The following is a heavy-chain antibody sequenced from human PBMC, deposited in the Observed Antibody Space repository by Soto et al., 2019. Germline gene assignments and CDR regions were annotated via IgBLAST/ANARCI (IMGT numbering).Heavy chain of an antibody. CDR2: TYYSGNT. D-gene: IGHD4-17*01. CDR1: GYSISSSHW. Sequence: QVQLQESGPGLVKPSDTLSLTCAVSGYSISSSHWWGWIRQPPGKGVEWIGYTYYSGNTYYNPSLKSRVTMSVDTSKNQSSLKLSSVTAVDTAGYYCARVGTVTTGLYWFFDLWGRGTLVTVSS. J-gene: IGHJ2*01. V-gene: IGHV4-28*03. CDR3: ARVGTVTTGLYWFFDL.